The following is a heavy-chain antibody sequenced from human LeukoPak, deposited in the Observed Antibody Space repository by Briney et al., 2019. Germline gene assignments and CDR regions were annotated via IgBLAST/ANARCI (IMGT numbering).Heavy chain of an antibody. CDR2: IYYSGST. J-gene: IGHJ5*02. CDR1: GGSISSSSYY. Sequence: PSETLSLTCTVSGGSISSSSYYWGWIRQPPGKGLEWIGSIYYSGSTYYNPSLKSRVTISVDTSKNQFSLKLSSVTAADTAVYYCITMIVVGIPFNWFDPWGQGTLVTVSS. D-gene: IGHD3-22*01. V-gene: IGHV4-39*07. CDR3: ITMIVVGIPFNWFDP.